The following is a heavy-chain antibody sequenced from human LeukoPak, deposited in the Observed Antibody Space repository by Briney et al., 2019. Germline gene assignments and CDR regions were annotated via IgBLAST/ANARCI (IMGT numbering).Heavy chain of an antibody. Sequence: PGGSLRLSCAASGFTFCSYSMNWVRPAPGEGLEWVSSISSSSSYIYCADSVKGRFPISRDNAKNSLYLQMNSLTAEDTAVYYCARIQRRDGYRFDVWGQGTVVTVSS. CDR3: ARIQRRDGYRFDV. V-gene: IGHV3-21*01. CDR1: GFTFCSYS. CDR2: ISSSSSYI. D-gene: IGHD5-24*01. J-gene: IGHJ3*01.